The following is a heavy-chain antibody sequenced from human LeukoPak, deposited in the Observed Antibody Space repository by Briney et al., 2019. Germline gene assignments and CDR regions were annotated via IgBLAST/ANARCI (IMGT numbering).Heavy chain of an antibody. CDR1: GGSISSGSYY. CDR2: VNHSGST. J-gene: IGHJ4*02. V-gene: IGHV4-61*10. D-gene: IGHD5-12*01. Sequence: SETLSLTCTVSGGSISSGSYYWSWIRQPAGKGLEWIGEVNHSGSTSYNPSLKSRVTISVDTSKNQLSLKLSSVTAADTAVYYCARSPRKGISIVATIRANTRPVDYWGQGTLVTVSS. CDR3: ARSPRKGISIVATIRANTRPVDY.